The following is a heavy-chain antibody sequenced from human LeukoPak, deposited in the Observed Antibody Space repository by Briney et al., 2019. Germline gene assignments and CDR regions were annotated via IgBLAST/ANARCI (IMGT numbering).Heavy chain of an antibody. CDR2: MNQDGSHK. D-gene: IGHD3-22*01. V-gene: IGHV3-7*01. CDR3: ARRGYSGSGYYKY. Sequence: GGSLRLSCTASGFTFSRSWMSWVRHAPGRGLEWVASMNQDGSHKYYVDSVKGRFTISRDNAKNSLYLQMNSLRAEDTAVYYCARRGYSGSGYYKYWGQGTLVTVSS. J-gene: IGHJ4*02. CDR1: GFTFSRSW.